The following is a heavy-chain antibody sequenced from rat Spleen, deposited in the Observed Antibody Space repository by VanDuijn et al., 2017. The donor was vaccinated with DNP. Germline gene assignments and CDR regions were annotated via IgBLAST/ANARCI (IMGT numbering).Heavy chain of an antibody. D-gene: IGHD1-12*02. CDR2: IRYDGGST. CDR1: GFSFSDYY. Sequence: EVQLVESGGGSVQPGRSLKLSCAASGFSFSDYYMAWVRQAPTKGLQWVAYIRYDGGSTYYGDSVKGRFTISRDNAKSTLYLQMNSLRSEDMATYYCVRPHYSYGSYPRYWGQGVMVTVSS. V-gene: IGHV5-22*01. CDR3: VRPHYSYGSYPRY. J-gene: IGHJ2*01.